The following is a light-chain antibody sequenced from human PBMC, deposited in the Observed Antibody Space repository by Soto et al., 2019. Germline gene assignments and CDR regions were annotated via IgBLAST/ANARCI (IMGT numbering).Light chain of an antibody. V-gene: IGKV3-15*01. Sequence: EIVMTQSPATLSVSPGERATLSCRASQSVSSNLAWYQQKPGQAPRLLIYGASTRATGIPARFSGSGSGTEFALTISRLEPEDFAVYICQHYVYPQWTFGPGTTVDIK. CDR1: QSVSSN. CDR3: QHYVYPQWT. J-gene: IGKJ1*01. CDR2: GAS.